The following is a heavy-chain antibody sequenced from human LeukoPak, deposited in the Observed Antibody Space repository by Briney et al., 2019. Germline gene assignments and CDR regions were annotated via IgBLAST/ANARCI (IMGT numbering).Heavy chain of an antibody. Sequence: GGSLRLSCAASGFTVSSNYMSWVRQAPGKGLEWVSSITIGSTYIYYADSVKGRFTISRDNAKNSLYLQMNSLRAEDTAVYYCASDLTYWYFDLWGRGTLVTVSS. CDR1: GFTVSSNY. CDR2: ITIGSTYI. D-gene: IGHD3-9*01. J-gene: IGHJ2*01. CDR3: ASDLTYWYFDL. V-gene: IGHV3-21*01.